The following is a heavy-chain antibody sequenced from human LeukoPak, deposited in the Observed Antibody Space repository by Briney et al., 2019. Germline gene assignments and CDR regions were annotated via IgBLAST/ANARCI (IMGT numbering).Heavy chain of an antibody. CDR1: GGSFSGYY. J-gene: IGHJ4*02. CDR3: ARSMVRGVMVDY. V-gene: IGHV4-34*01. D-gene: IGHD3-10*01. CDR2: INHSGST. Sequence: SETLSLTCAVYGGSFSGYYWSWIRQPPGKGLEWIGEINHSGSTNYNPTLKSRVTISVDTSKNQFSLKLNSVTAADTAVYYCARSMVRGVMVDYWGQGTLVTVSS.